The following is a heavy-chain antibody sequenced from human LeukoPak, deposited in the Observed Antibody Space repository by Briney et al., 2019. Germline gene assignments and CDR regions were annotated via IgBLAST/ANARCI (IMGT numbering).Heavy chain of an antibody. V-gene: IGHV1-2*02. CDR3: ARDRVLPVIAAAGTGPYSWFDP. J-gene: IGHJ5*02. CDR2: INPNSGGT. Sequence: GASVKVSCKASGYTFTGYYMHWVRQAPGQGLEWMGWINPNSGGTNYAQKFQGRVTMTRDTSISTAYMELSRLRSDDTAVYYCARDRVLPVIAAAGTGPYSWFDPWGQGTLVTVSS. CDR1: GYTFTGYY. D-gene: IGHD6-13*01.